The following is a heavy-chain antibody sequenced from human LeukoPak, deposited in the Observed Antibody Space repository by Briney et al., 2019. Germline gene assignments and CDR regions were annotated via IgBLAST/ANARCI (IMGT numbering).Heavy chain of an antibody. CDR2: ISWNSGSI. D-gene: IGHD6-19*01. CDR1: GFTFDDYA. J-gene: IGHJ4*02. V-gene: IGHV3-9*01. CDR3: AKDIEWLGPGFGYFDY. Sequence: GGSLRLSCAASGFTFDDYAMHWVRQAPGKGLEWVSGISWNSGSIGYADSVKGRFTISRDNAKNSLYLQMNSLRAEDTALYYCAKDIEWLGPGFGYFDYWGQGTLVTVSS.